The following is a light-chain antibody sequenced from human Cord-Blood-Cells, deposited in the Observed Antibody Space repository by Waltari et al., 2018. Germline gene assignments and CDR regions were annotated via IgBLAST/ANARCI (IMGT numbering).Light chain of an antibody. V-gene: IGLV6-57*03. CDR2: EDN. J-gene: IGLJ3*02. Sequence: NFMLTQPHSVSESPGKTVTISCTRSSGSIASHSVQWYQQRAGSAPTTVIYEDNQRPSGVPDRFSGSIDSSSNSASLTISGLKTEDEADYYCQSYDSSNWVFGGGTKLTVL. CDR3: QSYDSSNWV. CDR1: SGSIASHS.